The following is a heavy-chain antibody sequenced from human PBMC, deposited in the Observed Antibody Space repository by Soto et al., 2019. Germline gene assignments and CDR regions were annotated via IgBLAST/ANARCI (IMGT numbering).Heavy chain of an antibody. CDR3: ASPWNQLGVFDY. V-gene: IGHV3-48*03. CDR1: GFTFSSYE. D-gene: IGHD6-13*01. CDR2: ISSSGSTI. Sequence: EVQLVESGGGLVQPGGSLRLSCAASGFTFSSYEMNWVRQAPGKGLEWVSYISSSGSTIYYADSVKGRFTISRDNAKNSLCLQMNSLRAEDTAVYYCASPWNQLGVFDYWGQGTLVTVSS. J-gene: IGHJ4*02.